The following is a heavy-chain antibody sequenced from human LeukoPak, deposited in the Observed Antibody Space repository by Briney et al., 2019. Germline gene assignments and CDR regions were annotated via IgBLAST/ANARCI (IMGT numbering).Heavy chain of an antibody. D-gene: IGHD1-26*01. CDR1: GGSFSGYY. V-gene: IGHV4-34*01. Sequence: SETLSLTCAVYGGSFSGYYWSWIRQPPGKGLEWIGEINHSGSANYDPSLKSRVAISVDTSKNQFSLKLSSVTAADTAVYYCARYIQIVGATRFDYWGQGTLVTVSS. J-gene: IGHJ4*02. CDR3: ARYIQIVGATRFDY. CDR2: INHSGSA.